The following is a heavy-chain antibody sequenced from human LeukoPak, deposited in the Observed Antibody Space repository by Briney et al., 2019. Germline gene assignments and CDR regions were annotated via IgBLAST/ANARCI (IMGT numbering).Heavy chain of an antibody. CDR2: IYYTGST. D-gene: IGHD6-19*01. Sequence: PSETLSLTCSVSSGFISSYYWTWIRQSPGKGLEWIGYIYYTGSTSYNPSLQSRVTISVDTSKNQFSLKLSSVTAADTAVYYCARQAVPDYWGQGTLVTVSS. CDR1: SGFISSYY. V-gene: IGHV4-59*08. CDR3: ARQAVPDY. J-gene: IGHJ4*02.